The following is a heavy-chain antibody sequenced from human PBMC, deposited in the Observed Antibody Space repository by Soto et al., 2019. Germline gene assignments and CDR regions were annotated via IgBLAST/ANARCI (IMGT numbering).Heavy chain of an antibody. CDR2: ISWNSGSI. J-gene: IGHJ4*02. V-gene: IGHV3-9*01. CDR3: AKSLENRLRYFDWLLASNFDY. CDR1: GFTFDDYA. D-gene: IGHD3-9*01. Sequence: GGSLRLSCAASGFTFDDYAMHWVRQAPGKGLEWVSGISWNSGSIGYADSVKGRFTISRDNAKNSLYLQMNSLRAEDTALYYCAKSLENRLRYFDWLLASNFDYWGQGTLVTVSS.